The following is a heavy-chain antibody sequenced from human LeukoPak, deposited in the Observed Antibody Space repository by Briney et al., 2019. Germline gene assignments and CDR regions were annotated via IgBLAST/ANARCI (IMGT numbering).Heavy chain of an antibody. J-gene: IGHJ4*02. D-gene: IGHD2-2*01. V-gene: IGHV4-38-2*02. CDR3: ARVRGYCSSTICYRYYFDY. Sequence: PSETLSVTCTVSGYSISSGYYWGWIRQPPGKGLQWIRTIYHSGSTYYNPSLKSRVTISVDTSKNQLSLKLTSVTAADTAVYYCARVRGYCSSTICYRYYFDYRGQGTLVTVSS. CDR2: IYHSGST. CDR1: GYSISSGYY.